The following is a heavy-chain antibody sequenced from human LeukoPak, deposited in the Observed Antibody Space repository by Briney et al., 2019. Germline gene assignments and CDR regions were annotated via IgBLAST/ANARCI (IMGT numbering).Heavy chain of an antibody. CDR3: ARDIHSYGYLDY. D-gene: IGHD5-18*01. J-gene: IGHJ4*02. CDR2: IWYDGSNK. CDR1: GFTFSSYG. V-gene: IGHV3-33*01. Sequence: TGGSLRLSCAASGFTFSSYGMHWVRQAPGKGLEWVAVIWYDGSNKYYADSVKGRFTISRDNSKNTLYLQMNSLRAEDTAVYYCARDIHSYGYLDYWGQGTLVTVSS.